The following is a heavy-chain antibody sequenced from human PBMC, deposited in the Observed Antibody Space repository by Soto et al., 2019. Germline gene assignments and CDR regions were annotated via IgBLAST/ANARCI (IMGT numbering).Heavy chain of an antibody. V-gene: IGHV3-23*01. CDR3: AKGRGYCSSTSCYVASDY. CDR1: GFTFSSCA. CDR2: ISGSGGST. D-gene: IGHD2-2*01. Sequence: EVQLLESGGGLVQPGGSLRLSCAASGFTFSSCAMSWVRQAPGKGLEWVAAISGSGGSTFYADPVKGRFSISSDNSKTPMYLQTNSLGDEDTAVYYCAKGRGYCSSTSCYVASDYWGQGPLLTVSS. J-gene: IGHJ4*02.